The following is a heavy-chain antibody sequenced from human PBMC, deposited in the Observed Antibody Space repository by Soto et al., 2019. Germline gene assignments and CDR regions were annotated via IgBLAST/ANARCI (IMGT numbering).Heavy chain of an antibody. D-gene: IGHD6-6*01. V-gene: IGHV4-34*01. Sequence: SETLSLTCSIYSGSFSGYYWSWIRQPPGKGLEWIGEISQSGNTNYSPSPKSRVSISIDTSKKQFSLNLASVSAADTAVYYCARAPKVSGSSQTRPDFWGQGTLVTVS. CDR1: SGSFSGYY. J-gene: IGHJ4*02. CDR2: ISQSGNT. CDR3: ARAPKVSGSSQTRPDF.